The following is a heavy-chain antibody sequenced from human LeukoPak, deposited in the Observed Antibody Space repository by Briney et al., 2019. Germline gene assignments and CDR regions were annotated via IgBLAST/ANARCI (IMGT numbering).Heavy chain of an antibody. Sequence: SETLSLTCTVSGYSISSGYYWGWIRQPPGKGLEWIGSIYHSGSTYYNPSLKSRVTISVGTSKNQFSLKLSSVTAADTAVYYCARGTSEEYQLLYYWFDPWGQGTLVTVPS. CDR2: IYHSGST. D-gene: IGHD2-2*02. CDR3: ARGTSEEYQLLYYWFDP. CDR1: GYSISSGYY. V-gene: IGHV4-38-2*02. J-gene: IGHJ5*02.